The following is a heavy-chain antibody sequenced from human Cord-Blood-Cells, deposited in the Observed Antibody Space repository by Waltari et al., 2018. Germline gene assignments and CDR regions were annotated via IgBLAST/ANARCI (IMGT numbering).Heavy chain of an antibody. Sequence: EVQLLESGGGLVQPGGSLRLSCAASGFTFSSYAMSWVRQAPGKGLEWVSAISGSGGSTYYADSVKGRFTISRDNAKNTLYLQMNSLRAEDTAVYYCAKGRAKSSSTPLVWGQGTTVTVSS. V-gene: IGHV3-23*01. CDR2: ISGSGGST. D-gene: IGHD6-13*01. J-gene: IGHJ6*02. CDR3: AKGRAKSSSTPLV. CDR1: GFTFSSYA.